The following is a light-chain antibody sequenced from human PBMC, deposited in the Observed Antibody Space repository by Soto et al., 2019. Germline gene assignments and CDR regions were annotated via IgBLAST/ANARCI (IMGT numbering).Light chain of an antibody. V-gene: IGKV1-39*01. CDR1: QRIANF. Sequence: DIQMTQSPSSLSAFVGDRVTITCRASQRIANFLNWYQQKPGQAPQLLVYGAFSLKSGVPSRFSGSGSVTDFTLTISSLQPEDFATYYCQQSYNTPRTFGQGTNVEIK. J-gene: IGKJ2*01. CDR3: QQSYNTPRT. CDR2: GAF.